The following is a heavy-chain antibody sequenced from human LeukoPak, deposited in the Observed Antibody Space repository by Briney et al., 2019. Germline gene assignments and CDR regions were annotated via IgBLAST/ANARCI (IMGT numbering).Heavy chain of an antibody. Sequence: PGGSLRLSCAASGFTFSNFGMHWDRLAPGKGLEWVGVTSSDGSNKFYAESVKGRFTVSRDNSKNTLYLQMNSLRVEDTAVYYCARDNDPDYSSSPGWFDLWGQGTLVTVSS. CDR1: GFTFSNFG. CDR2: TSSDGSNK. J-gene: IGHJ5*02. D-gene: IGHD3-22*01. CDR3: ARDNDPDYSSSPGWFDL. V-gene: IGHV3-30*06.